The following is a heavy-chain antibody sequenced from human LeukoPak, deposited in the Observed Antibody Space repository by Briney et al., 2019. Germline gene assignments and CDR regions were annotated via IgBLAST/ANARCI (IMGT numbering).Heavy chain of an antibody. V-gene: IGHV3-33*01. CDR1: GFTFSSYG. J-gene: IGHJ6*03. CDR2: IWYDGSNK. Sequence: PGGSLRLSCAASGFTFSSYGMHWVRQAPGKGLEWVAVIWYDGSNKYYADSVKGRFTISRDNSKNTLYLQMNSLKTEDTAVYYCTTPGITIFGVPSYYMDVWGKGTTVTVSS. CDR3: TTPGITIFGVPSYYMDV. D-gene: IGHD3-3*01.